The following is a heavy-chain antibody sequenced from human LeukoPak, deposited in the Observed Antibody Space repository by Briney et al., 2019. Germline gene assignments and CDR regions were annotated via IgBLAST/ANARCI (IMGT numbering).Heavy chain of an antibody. Sequence: GGSLRLSCAASGFTLDDHGMSWVRQAPGKGLEWVSGINWNGDGTGYADSVKGRFTISRDNAKNSLYLQMNSLRAEDTAFYCARLGGPDYYFYNYMDVWGKGTTVTVSS. CDR2: INWNGDGT. CDR3: ARLGGPDYYFYNYMDV. CDR1: GFTLDDHG. J-gene: IGHJ6*03. D-gene: IGHD1-26*01. V-gene: IGHV3-20*04.